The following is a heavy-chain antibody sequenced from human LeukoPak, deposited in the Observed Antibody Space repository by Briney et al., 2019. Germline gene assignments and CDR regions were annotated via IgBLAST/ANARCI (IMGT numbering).Heavy chain of an antibody. V-gene: IGHV4-59*08. CDR3: ARQGRNRDFCSSISCHYFDF. J-gene: IGHJ4*02. CDR2: IYHSGGT. D-gene: IGHD2-2*01. Sequence: TPSETLSLTCTVSGGSISSDYWSWIPQPPGKALECIGNIYHSGGTNYNPSLKSRVTISVDTSKTKFSLKLSSVTAADTAVYYCARQGRNRDFCSSISCHYFDFWGQGALATVSS. CDR1: GGSISSDY.